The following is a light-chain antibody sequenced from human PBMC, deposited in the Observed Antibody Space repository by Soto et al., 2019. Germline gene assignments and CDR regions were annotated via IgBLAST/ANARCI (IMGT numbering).Light chain of an antibody. CDR2: WAS. CDR3: QQYYASPFP. CDR1: QSVLWSPNNKNY. J-gene: IGKJ2*01. V-gene: IGKV4-1*01. Sequence: DIVMTQSPDSLAVSLGERATIDCKSSQSVLWSPNNKNYLAWYQQKPGQPPKLLIYWASARESGVPDRFSGSGSGRDFTLTISSLQAEDVAVYFCQQYYASPFPYGQGTKLEIE.